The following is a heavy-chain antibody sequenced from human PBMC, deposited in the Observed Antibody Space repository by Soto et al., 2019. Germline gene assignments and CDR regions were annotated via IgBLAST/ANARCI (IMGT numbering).Heavy chain of an antibody. CDR1: GGTFSSYA. D-gene: IGHD2-15*01. CDR3: ARDRPVYCSGGSCYSDYYYGMDV. V-gene: IGHV1-69*12. CDR2: IIPIFGTA. J-gene: IGHJ6*02. Sequence: QVQLVQSGAEVKKPGSSVKVSCKASGGTFSSYAISWVRQAPGQGLEWMGGIIPIFGTANYAQKFRGRVTITADESTSTAYMELSSLRSEDTAVYYCARDRPVYCSGGSCYSDYYYGMDVWGQGTTVTVSS.